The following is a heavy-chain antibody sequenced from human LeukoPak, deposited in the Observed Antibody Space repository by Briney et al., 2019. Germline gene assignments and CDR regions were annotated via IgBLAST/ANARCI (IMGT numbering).Heavy chain of an antibody. J-gene: IGHJ4*02. D-gene: IGHD6-19*01. CDR1: GFIFSNYG. V-gene: IGHV3-33*07. CDR3: ARDSRGGWSGYFDY. Sequence: PGGSLRLSCAASGFIFSNYGMYWVRQAPGEGLDWVAVIWHDGSAEFYADSVKGRFSISRDDSKNTVYLQMNSLRAEDTALYYCARDSRGGWSGYFDYWGQGIVVTASS. CDR2: IWHDGSAE.